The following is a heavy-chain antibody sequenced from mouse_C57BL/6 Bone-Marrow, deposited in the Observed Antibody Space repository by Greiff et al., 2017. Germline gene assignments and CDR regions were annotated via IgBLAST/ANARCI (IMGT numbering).Heavy chain of an antibody. Sequence: VQLQQSGAELVKPGASVKLSCTASGFNIKDYYMHWVKQRTEQGLEWIGRIDPEDGETKYAPKFQGKATLTADTSSNTAYLQLSSQTSEDTAVDYGARTGVSYWYFDVGGTGTTVTGSA. CDR1: GFNIKDYY. V-gene: IGHV14-2*01. D-gene: IGHD4-1*01. CDR2: IDPEDGET. J-gene: IGHJ1*03. CDR3: ARTGVSYWYFDV.